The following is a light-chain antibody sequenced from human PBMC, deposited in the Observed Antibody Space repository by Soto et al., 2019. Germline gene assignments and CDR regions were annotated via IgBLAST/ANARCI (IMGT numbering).Light chain of an antibody. V-gene: IGLV1-44*01. J-gene: IGLJ3*02. CDR3: AAWDDSLNGWV. CDR2: SNN. Sequence: QSVVTQPPSASGTPGQRVTMSCSGSSSNIGSNTVNWYQQLPGTAPKLLIYSNNQRPSGVPDRFSGSKSGTSASLAISGLQSEDEADYYCAAWDDSLNGWVFGGGTKVIVL. CDR1: SSNIGSNT.